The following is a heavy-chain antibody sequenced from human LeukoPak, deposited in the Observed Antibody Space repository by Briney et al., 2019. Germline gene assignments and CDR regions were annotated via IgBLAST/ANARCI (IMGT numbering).Heavy chain of an antibody. J-gene: IGHJ4*02. Sequence: PGGSLRLPCAASGFTVSSTYVSWVRQAPGKGLEWVSVIYSGGATYYADSVKGRFTISRDNFKNTVHLQMNSLRVEDTAVYYCVTLYSTRVTDDYCGQRTLVTVSS. D-gene: IGHD2-21*02. CDR2: IYSGGAT. CDR1: GFTVSSTY. V-gene: IGHV3-53*01. CDR3: VTLYSTRVTDDY.